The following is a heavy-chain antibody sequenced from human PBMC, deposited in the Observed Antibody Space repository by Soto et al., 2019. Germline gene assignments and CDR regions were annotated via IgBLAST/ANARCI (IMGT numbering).Heavy chain of an antibody. CDR3: ARGRYCSSTSCNVGVYYYYGMDV. Sequence: SETLSLTCAVYGGSFSGYYWSWIRQPPGKGLERIGEINHIGSTNYNPSLKSRVTISVDTSKNQFSLKLGSVTAADTAVYYCARGRYCSSTSCNVGVYYYYGMDVWGQGTTVTVSS. V-gene: IGHV4-34*01. CDR1: GGSFSGYY. J-gene: IGHJ6*02. D-gene: IGHD2-2*01. CDR2: INHIGST.